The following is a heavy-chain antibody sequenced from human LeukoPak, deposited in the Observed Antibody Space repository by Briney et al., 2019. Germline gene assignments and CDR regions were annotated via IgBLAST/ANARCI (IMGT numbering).Heavy chain of an antibody. D-gene: IGHD1-1*01. CDR2: INPSGGST. CDR3: AREARSGTTGEGWAFDI. V-gene: IGHV1-46*01. J-gene: IGHJ3*02. CDR1: GYTFTSYY. Sequence: ASVKVSCKASGYTFTSYYMRWVRQAPGQGLEWMGIINPSGGSTSYAQKFQGRVTMTRDTSTSTVYMELSSLRSEDTAVYYCAREARSGTTGEGWAFDIWGQGTMVTVSS.